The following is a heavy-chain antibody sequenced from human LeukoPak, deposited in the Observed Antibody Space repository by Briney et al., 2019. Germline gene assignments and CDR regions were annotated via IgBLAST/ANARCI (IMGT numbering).Heavy chain of an antibody. Sequence: SETLSLTRTVSGGSISTYYWTWIRQPAGQGLEWIGRIYISGSTNNNPSLKSRVTMSVDTSKNQLSLKLSSVTAADTAVYYCARYSGSYSDWGQGILVTVSS. CDR1: GGSISTYY. CDR2: IYISGST. V-gene: IGHV4-4*07. J-gene: IGHJ4*02. D-gene: IGHD1-26*01. CDR3: ARYSGSYSD.